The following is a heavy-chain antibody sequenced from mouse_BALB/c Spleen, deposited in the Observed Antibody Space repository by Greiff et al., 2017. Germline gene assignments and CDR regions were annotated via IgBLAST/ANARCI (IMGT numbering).Heavy chain of an antibody. Sequence: DVKLVESGGGLVQPGGSLKLSCAASGFTFSSYTMSWVRQTPEKRLEWVAYISNGGGSTYYPDTVKGRFTISRDNAKNTLYLQMSSLKSEDTAMYYCARHYYGSPYAMDYWGQGTSVTVSS. D-gene: IGHD1-1*01. CDR2: ISNGGGST. J-gene: IGHJ4*01. CDR1: GFTFSSYT. CDR3: ARHYYGSPYAMDY. V-gene: IGHV5-12-2*01.